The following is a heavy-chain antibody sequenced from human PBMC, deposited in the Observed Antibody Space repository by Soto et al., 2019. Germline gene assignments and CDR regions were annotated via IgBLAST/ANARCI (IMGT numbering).Heavy chain of an antibody. D-gene: IGHD3-3*01. CDR2: ISASNGNT. J-gene: IGHJ5*01. CDR1: GYSFISYR. CDR3: ARVGITIFGVAQRGFDS. V-gene: IGHV1-18*04. Sequence: ASVKVSCKTSGYSFISYRITCVRQSALQWLDWLGCISASNGNTKYAQKLQGRVTMTTETSTNTAYMELRSLRSDDTAVYYCARVGITIFGVAQRGFDSWGQGTLVTVSS.